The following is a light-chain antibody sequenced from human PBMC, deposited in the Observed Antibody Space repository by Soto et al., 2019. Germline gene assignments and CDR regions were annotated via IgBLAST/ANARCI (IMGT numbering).Light chain of an antibody. Sequence: QSALTQPPSASGSPGQSVTISCTGTSSDVGGYNYVSWYQQHPGKAPKLMIYEVSKRPSGVPDRFSGSKSGNTASLTVSGLQAEEEDDYYCSSYAGSNNPHTYVFGTGTKLTVL. V-gene: IGLV2-8*01. J-gene: IGLJ1*01. CDR2: EVS. CDR1: SSDVGGYNY. CDR3: SSYAGSNNPHTYV.